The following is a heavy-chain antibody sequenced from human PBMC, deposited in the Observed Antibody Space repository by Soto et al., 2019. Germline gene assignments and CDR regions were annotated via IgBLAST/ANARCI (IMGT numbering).Heavy chain of an antibody. CDR2: INAGTGNT. CDR3: ARETYSSPDY. Sequence: QVQIVQSGADVKKPGASVKVSCKASGYTFTSYAMHWVRQAPGQRLEWMGWINAGTGNTIYTQKFQGRVTITRDTSASTAYMELSSLRSEDTAVYYCARETYSSPDYWGQGTLVTVSS. CDR1: GYTFTSYA. D-gene: IGHD6-19*01. V-gene: IGHV1-3*01. J-gene: IGHJ4*02.